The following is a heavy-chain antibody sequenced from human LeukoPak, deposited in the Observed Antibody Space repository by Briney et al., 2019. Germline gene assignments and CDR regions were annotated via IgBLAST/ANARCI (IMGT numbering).Heavy chain of an antibody. V-gene: IGHV4-39*01. Sequence: PGRSLRLSCAASGFTFSSYGMHWVRQPPGKGXXXXXXXXYSGSTYYNPSLKSRVTISLNTSKNHFSLKLSSVTAADTAVYYCARHSPLLCSGGSCYPTDYWGQGALVTVSS. J-gene: IGHJ4*02. D-gene: IGHD2-15*01. CDR3: ARHSPLLCSGGSCYPTDY. CDR1: GFTFSSYG. CDR2: XXYSGST.